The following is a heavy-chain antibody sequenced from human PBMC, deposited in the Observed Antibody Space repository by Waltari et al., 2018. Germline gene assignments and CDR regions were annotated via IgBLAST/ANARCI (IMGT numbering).Heavy chain of an antibody. CDR2: IIPILGIA. CDR3: VRGVVVVPAASPAIYYYGMDV. J-gene: IGHJ6*02. V-gene: IGHV1-69*09. Sequence: QVQLVQSGAEVKKPGSSVKVSCKASGGTFSSYAISWVRQAPGQGLEWMGRIIPILGIANYAKKFQGRVTMTADKSTSTAYMELSSLRSEDTAVYYCVRGVVVVPAASPAIYYYGMDVWGQGTTVTVSS. D-gene: IGHD2-2*01. CDR1: GGTFSSYA.